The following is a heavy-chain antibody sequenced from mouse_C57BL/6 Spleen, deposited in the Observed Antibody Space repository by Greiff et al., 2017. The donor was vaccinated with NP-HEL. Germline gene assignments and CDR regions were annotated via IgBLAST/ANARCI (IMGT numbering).Heavy chain of an antibody. Sequence: VQLQQSGAELVRPGASVTLSCKASGYTFTDYEMHWVKQTPVHGLEWIGAIDPETGGTAYNQKFKGKAILTADKSSSTAYMELRSLTSEDSAVYYCTIVGILYYFDYSGQGTTLTVSS. CDR1: GYTFTDYE. CDR3: TIVGILYYFDY. V-gene: IGHV1-15*01. J-gene: IGHJ2*01. D-gene: IGHD1-1*01. CDR2: IDPETGGT.